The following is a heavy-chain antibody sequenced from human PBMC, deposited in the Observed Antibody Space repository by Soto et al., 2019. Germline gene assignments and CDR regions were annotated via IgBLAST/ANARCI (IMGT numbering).Heavy chain of an antibody. CDR2: ISYEGSNK. Sequence: QVQLVESGGGVVQPGRSLRLSCAASGFTFSSYAMYWVRQAPGKGLEWVAVISYEGSNKYYADSVKGRFTISRDNSKNPLYLQVNSLRAEDTAVYYCARDGGYLEWLGSWGQGTLVTVSS. J-gene: IGHJ5*02. CDR3: ARDGGYLEWLGS. V-gene: IGHV3-30-3*01. D-gene: IGHD3-3*01. CDR1: GFTFSSYA.